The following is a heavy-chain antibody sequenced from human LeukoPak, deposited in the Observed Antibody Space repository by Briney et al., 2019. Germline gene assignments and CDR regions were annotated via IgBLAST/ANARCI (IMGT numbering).Heavy chain of an antibody. J-gene: IGHJ4*02. CDR1: GGSISSYY. CDR2: IYYSGST. V-gene: IGHV4-59*01. CDR3: ARVRSRVHSVATIMYFDY. D-gene: IGHD5-12*01. Sequence: TSQTLSLTCTVSGGSISSYYWSWIRQPPGKGLEWIGYIYYSGSTNYNPSLKSRVTISVDTSKNQFSLKLSSVTAADTAVYYCARVRSRVHSVATIMYFDYWGQGTLVTVSS.